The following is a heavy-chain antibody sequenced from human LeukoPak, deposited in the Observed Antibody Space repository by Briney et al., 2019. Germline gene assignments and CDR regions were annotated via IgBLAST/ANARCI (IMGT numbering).Heavy chain of an antibody. CDR3: ARLPNCSGGSCENWYFDL. CDR2: IYYSGST. D-gene: IGHD2-15*01. V-gene: IGHV4-59*08. Sequence: SETLSLTCTVSGGSISSYYWSWIRQPPGKGLEWIGYIYYSGSTNYNPSLKSRVTISVDTSKNQFSLKLSSVTAADTAVYYCARLPNCSGGSCENWYFDLWGRGTLVTVSS. J-gene: IGHJ2*01. CDR1: GGSISSYY.